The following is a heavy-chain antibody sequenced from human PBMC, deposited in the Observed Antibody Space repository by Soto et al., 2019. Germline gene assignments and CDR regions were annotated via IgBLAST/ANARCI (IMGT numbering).Heavy chain of an antibody. CDR3: ARLRVAGRIDY. V-gene: IGHV4-39*01. Sequence: SETLSLTCTVSGGSISSSSYYWGWIRQPPGKGLEWIGSIYYSGSTYYNPSLKSRVTISVDTPKNQFSLKLSSVTAADSAVYYCARLRVAGRIDYWGQGTLVTVSS. J-gene: IGHJ4*02. CDR1: GGSISSSSYY. CDR2: IYYSGST. D-gene: IGHD6-19*01.